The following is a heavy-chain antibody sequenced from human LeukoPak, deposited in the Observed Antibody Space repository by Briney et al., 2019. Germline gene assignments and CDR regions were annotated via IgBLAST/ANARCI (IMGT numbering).Heavy chain of an antibody. CDR3: ATGVAYYYDSSGAALGY. CDR1: GYTFTSYA. Sequence: APVKVSCKASGYTFTSYAMHWVRQAPGQRLEWMGWINAGNGNTKYSQEFQGRVTMTEDTSTDTAYMELSSLRSEDTAVYYCATGVAYYYDSSGAALGYWGQGTLVTVSS. D-gene: IGHD3-22*01. CDR2: INAGNGNT. V-gene: IGHV1-3*03. J-gene: IGHJ4*02.